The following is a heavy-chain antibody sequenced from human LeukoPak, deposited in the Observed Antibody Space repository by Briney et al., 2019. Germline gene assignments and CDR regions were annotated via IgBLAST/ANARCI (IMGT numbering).Heavy chain of an antibody. J-gene: IGHJ3*02. CDR2: IHYRGGT. CDR1: GGSISNENW. CDR3: ATPNDAFNI. Sequence: SETLSLTCAVSGGSISNENWWSWVRQPPGKGLEWIGEIHYRGGTNYNPSLRSRVTISVGTSKNQFSLKMTSVTAADTAVYYCATPNDAFNIWGQGTMVTVSS. V-gene: IGHV4-4*02.